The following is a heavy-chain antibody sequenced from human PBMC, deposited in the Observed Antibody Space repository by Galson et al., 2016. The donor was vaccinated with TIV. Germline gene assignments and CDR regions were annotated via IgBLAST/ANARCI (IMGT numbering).Heavy chain of an antibody. J-gene: IGHJ6*02. CDR1: GFAFSTYA. Sequence: SLRLSCAASGFAFSTYAMHWVRQAPGKGLEWVALISYYGSDKYYADSVKGRFTISRDNSKNTLYLQMNNLRAGDTAVYYCARGDYPATVTTYYYYGMDVWGQGTTVTVSS. V-gene: IGHV3-30-3*01. CDR2: ISYYGSDK. D-gene: IGHD4-11*01. CDR3: ARGDYPATVTTYYYYGMDV.